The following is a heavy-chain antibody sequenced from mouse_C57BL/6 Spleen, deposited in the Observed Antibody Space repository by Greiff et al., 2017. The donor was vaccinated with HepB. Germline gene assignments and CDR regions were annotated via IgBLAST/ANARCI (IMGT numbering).Heavy chain of an antibody. J-gene: IGHJ2*01. D-gene: IGHD1-1*01. V-gene: IGHV1-80*01. CDR1: GYAFSSYW. CDR3: ARKPSIYYYGSSFLDY. Sequence: VQLQQSGAELVKPGASVKISCKASGYAFSSYWMNWVKQRPGKGLEWIGQIYPGDGDTNYNGKFKGKATLTADKSSRTAYMQLSSLTSADSAVYFCARKPSIYYYGSSFLDYWGQGTTLTVSS. CDR2: IYPGDGDT.